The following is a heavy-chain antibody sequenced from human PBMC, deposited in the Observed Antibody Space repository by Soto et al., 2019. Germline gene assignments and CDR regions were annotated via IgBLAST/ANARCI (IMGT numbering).Heavy chain of an antibody. CDR1: GYTFTSYY. V-gene: IGHV1-46*03. J-gene: IGHJ4*02. Sequence: ASVKVSCKASGYTFTSYYMHWVRQAPGQGLEWMGIINPSGGSTSYAQKFQGRVTMTRDTSTSTVYMELSSLRSEDTAVYYCARDGGSGWYSPDPNDYWGQGALVTVSS. CDR2: INPSGGST. D-gene: IGHD6-19*01. CDR3: ARDGGSGWYSPDPNDY.